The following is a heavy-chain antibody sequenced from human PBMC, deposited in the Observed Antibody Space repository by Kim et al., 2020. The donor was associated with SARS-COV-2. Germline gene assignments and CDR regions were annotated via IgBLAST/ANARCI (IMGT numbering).Heavy chain of an antibody. CDR2: IWYDGSNK. Sequence: GGSLRLSCAASGFTFSSYGMHWVRQAPGKGLEWVAVIWYDGSNKYYADSVKGRFTISRDNSKNTLYLQMNSLRAEDTAVYYCARAGHYYGSGSYVLDYWGQGTLVTVSS. V-gene: IGHV3-33*01. CDR3: ARAGHYYGSGSYVLDY. CDR1: GFTFSSYG. D-gene: IGHD3-10*01. J-gene: IGHJ4*02.